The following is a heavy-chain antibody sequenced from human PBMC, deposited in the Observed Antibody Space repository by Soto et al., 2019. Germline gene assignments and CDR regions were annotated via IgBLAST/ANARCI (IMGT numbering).Heavy chain of an antibody. V-gene: IGHV4-39*01. CDR2: IYYSGST. Sequence: SETLSLTCTVSDGSISSSSYYWGWIRQPPGKGLEWIGSIYYSGSTYYNPSLKSRVTISVDTSKNQFSLKLSSVTAADTAVYYCARHGRGGWWFDPWGQGTLVTVSS. J-gene: IGHJ5*02. CDR3: ARHGRGGWWFDP. D-gene: IGHD2-15*01. CDR1: DGSISSSSYY.